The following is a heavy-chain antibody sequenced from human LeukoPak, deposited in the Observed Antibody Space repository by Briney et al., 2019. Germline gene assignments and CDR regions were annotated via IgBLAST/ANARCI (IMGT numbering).Heavy chain of an antibody. CDR3: ARDTRLRFLEWLLSGDGGEYYFDY. Sequence: ASVKVSCKASGYTFTAYYMHWVRQAPGQGLEWMGWISAYNGNTNYAQKLQGRVTMTTDTSTSTAYMELRSLRSDDTAVYYCARDTRLRFLEWLLSGDGGEYYFDYWGQGTLVTVSS. CDR2: ISAYNGNT. V-gene: IGHV1-18*04. J-gene: IGHJ4*02. CDR1: GYTFTAYY. D-gene: IGHD3-3*01.